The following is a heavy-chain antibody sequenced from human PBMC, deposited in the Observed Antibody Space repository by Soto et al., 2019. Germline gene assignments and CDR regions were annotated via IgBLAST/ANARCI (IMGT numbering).Heavy chain of an antibody. V-gene: IGHV1-3*01. Sequence: ASVTVSCKASGYTFTSYAMHWVRQAPGQRLEWMGWINAGNGNTKYSQKFQGRVTITRVTSASTAYMELSSLRSEDTAVYYCAREGVRTYSSGLYYMDVWGKGTTVTVSS. CDR3: AREGVRTYSSGLYYMDV. D-gene: IGHD6-19*01. CDR2: INAGNGNT. CDR1: GYTFTSYA. J-gene: IGHJ6*03.